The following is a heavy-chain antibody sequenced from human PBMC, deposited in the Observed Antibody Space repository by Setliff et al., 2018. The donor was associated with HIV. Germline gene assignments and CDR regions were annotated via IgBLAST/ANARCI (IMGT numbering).Heavy chain of an antibody. V-gene: IGHV1-69*13. CDR1: GGTLSSFA. CDR3: ARDGLLVAGIRFDY. D-gene: IGHD6-19*01. CDR2: IIPAFGTA. J-gene: IGHJ4*02. Sequence: SVKVSCKTSGGTLSSFALSWVRQAPGQGLEWMGGIIPAFGTAHYAQKFQGRVTITEDESKGTAYMELSSLRSEDPAVYYCARDGLLVAGIRFDYWGQGTLVTVSS.